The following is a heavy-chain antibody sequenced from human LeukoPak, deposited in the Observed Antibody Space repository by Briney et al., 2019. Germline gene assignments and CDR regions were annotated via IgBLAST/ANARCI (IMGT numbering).Heavy chain of an antibody. J-gene: IGHJ1*01. D-gene: IGHD3-22*01. CDR2: INGDGSTT. Sequence: PGGSLRLSCATSGFTVSSNWMHWVRQAPGKGLVWVSRINGDGSTTSYADSVTGGFTISRDNAKNTLYLQMNSIRAVDTAVYCCATGNYYDSRGYYTFGHWGQGTLVTVSS. CDR3: ATGNYYDSRGYYTFGH. V-gene: IGHV3-74*01. CDR1: GFTVSSNW.